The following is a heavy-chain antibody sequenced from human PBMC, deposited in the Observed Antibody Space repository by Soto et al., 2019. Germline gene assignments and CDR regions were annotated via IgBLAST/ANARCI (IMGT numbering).Heavy chain of an antibody. CDR2: ISYDGSNK. J-gene: IGHJ5*02. Sequence: QVQLVESGGGVVQPGRSLRLSCAASGFTFSSYGMHWVRQAPDKGLEWVAVISYDGSNKYYADSVKGRFTISRDNSKNTLYLQMNSLRAEDTAVYYCAKDPSDYGDFAWWFDPWGQGTLVTVSS. CDR1: GFTFSSYG. CDR3: AKDPSDYGDFAWWFDP. V-gene: IGHV3-30*18. D-gene: IGHD4-17*01.